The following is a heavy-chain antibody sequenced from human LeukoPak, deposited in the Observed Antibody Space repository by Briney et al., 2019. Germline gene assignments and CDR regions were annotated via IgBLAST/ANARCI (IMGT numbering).Heavy chain of an antibody. J-gene: IGHJ4*02. V-gene: IGHV4-38-2*01. CDR1: GFSISSGYY. CDR2: FYHGGST. D-gene: IGHD5-18*01. CDR3: ARVWGYSYGYGDY. Sequence: SETPSLTCAVSGFSISSGYYWGWIRQPPGKGLEWIGNFYHGGSTYYNPSLKRRVTISADTSKNQLSLKLNSVTAADTAVYYCARVWGYSYGYGDYWGQGTLVTVSS.